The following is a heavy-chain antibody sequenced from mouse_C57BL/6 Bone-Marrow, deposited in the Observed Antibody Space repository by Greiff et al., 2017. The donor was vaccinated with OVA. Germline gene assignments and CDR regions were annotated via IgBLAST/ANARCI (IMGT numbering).Heavy chain of an antibody. CDR2: IWSVGST. J-gene: IGHJ1*03. D-gene: IGHD1-1*01. Sequence: QVQLQQSGPGLVQPSQSLSITCTVSGFSLTSYGVHWVRQSPGKGLEWLGVIWSVGSTDYHAAFISRLSISKDNSKSQVFFKMNSLQADDTAIYYCARNGHYGKGYWYFDVWGTGTTVTVSA. V-gene: IGHV2-2*01. CDR3: ARNGHYGKGYWYFDV. CDR1: GFSLTSYG.